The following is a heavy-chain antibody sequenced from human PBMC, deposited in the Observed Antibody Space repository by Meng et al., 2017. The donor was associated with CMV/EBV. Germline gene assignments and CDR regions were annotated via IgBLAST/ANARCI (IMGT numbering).Heavy chain of an antibody. CDR2: IYPGDSDT. Sequence: GESLKISCKGSGYSFTSYWIGWVRPMPGKGLEWMGIIYPGDSDTRYSPSFQGQVTISADKSISTAYLQWSSLKASDTAMYYCATTLDYYDSSGYPLYYYYGMDVWGQGTTVTVSS. J-gene: IGHJ6*02. CDR1: GYSFTSYW. CDR3: ATTLDYYDSSGYPLYYYYGMDV. V-gene: IGHV5-51*01. D-gene: IGHD3-22*01.